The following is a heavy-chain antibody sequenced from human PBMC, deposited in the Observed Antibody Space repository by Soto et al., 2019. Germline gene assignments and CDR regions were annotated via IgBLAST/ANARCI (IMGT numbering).Heavy chain of an antibody. CDR3: ARDPDYDILTGSDY. V-gene: IGHV3-48*03. CDR1: GFTFSSYE. D-gene: IGHD3-9*01. Sequence: PGGSLRLSCEVSGFTFSSYEMYWVRQAPGKGLEWVAYISSSGETVYYAGSVQGRFTISRDNAKNSLYLQMNSLRAEDTAVYYCARDPDYDILTGSDYWGQGTLVTVSS. J-gene: IGHJ4*02. CDR2: ISSSGETV.